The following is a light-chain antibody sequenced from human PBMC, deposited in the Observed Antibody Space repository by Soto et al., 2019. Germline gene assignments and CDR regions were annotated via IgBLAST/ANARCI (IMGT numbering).Light chain of an antibody. CDR3: QQYSNWPLT. V-gene: IGKV3-15*01. CDR1: QSVGTN. J-gene: IGKJ4*02. Sequence: EIVMTQSPGTLSVSPGERATLSCRASQSVGTNLAWYQQKPGQAPRLLIYAASSRATGISARFTGSGSGTEFTLTVGSLQSEDFAVYFCQQYSNWPLTFGGGTKVEIK. CDR2: AAS.